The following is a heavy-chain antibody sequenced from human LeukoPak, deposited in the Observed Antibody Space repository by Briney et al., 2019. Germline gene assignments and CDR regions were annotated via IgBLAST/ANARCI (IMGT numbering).Heavy chain of an antibody. V-gene: IGHV3-23*01. CDR1: GFTFSSYA. Sequence: PGGSLGLSCAASGFTFSSYAMSWVRQAPGKGLEWVSAISGSGGSTYYADSVKGRFTISRDNSKNTLYLQMNSLRAEDTAVYYCARMDMYYFDYWGQGTLVTVSS. D-gene: IGHD2-8*01. CDR3: ARMDMYYFDY. CDR2: ISGSGGST. J-gene: IGHJ4*02.